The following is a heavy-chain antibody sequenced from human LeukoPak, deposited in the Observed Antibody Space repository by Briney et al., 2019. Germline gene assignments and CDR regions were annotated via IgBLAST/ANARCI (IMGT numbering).Heavy chain of an antibody. Sequence: SETLSLTCAVSGASISGSGYYWGWIRQPPGKGLEWIGNIYSSGSTYYNASLQSRVTISIDTSKNQFSLRLNSVTAADTAMYYCAKSGGYGLIDYWGQGTRVTVPS. D-gene: IGHD1-26*01. CDR2: IYSSGST. CDR1: GASISGSGYY. CDR3: AKSGGYGLIDY. V-gene: IGHV4-39*01. J-gene: IGHJ4*02.